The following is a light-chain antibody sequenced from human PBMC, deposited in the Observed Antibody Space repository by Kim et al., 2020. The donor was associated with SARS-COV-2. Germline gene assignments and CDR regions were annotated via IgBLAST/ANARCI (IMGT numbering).Light chain of an antibody. Sequence: QSALTQPASVAGSPGQSITFSCTGTSSDVGGYNYVSWYQQHPGKAPKLMIYDVSKRPSGVSNRFSGSKSGNTASLTISGLQAEDEADYYCSSYTSSSTYVFGTGTKVT. CDR1: SSDVGGYNY. V-gene: IGLV2-14*01. J-gene: IGLJ1*01. CDR2: DVS. CDR3: SSYTSSSTYV.